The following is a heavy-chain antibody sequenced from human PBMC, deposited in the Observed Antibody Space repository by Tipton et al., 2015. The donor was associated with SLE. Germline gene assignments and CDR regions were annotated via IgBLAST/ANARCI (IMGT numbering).Heavy chain of an antibody. V-gene: IGHV4-39*02. Sequence: TLSLTCTVSGGSISSSSYYWGWIRQPPGKGLEWIGSIYYSGSTYYNPSLKSRVTISRDNAKNSLYLQMNSLRAEDTAVYYCARDYSSSDAFDIWGQGTMVTVSS. CDR3: ARDYSSSDAFDI. CDR1: GGSISSSSYY. CDR2: IYYSGST. D-gene: IGHD6-6*01. J-gene: IGHJ3*02.